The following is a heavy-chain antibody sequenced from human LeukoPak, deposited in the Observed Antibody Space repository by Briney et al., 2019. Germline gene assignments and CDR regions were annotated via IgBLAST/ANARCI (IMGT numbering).Heavy chain of an antibody. CDR1: GGSFSGYY. V-gene: IGHV4-34*01. CDR2: INHSGST. Sequence: SETLSLTCAVYGGSFSGYYWSWIRQPPGKGLEWIGEINHSGSTNYNPSLKSRVTISVDTSKNQFSLKLSSVTAADTAVYYCARVRGNYDFWSGYSVNRIDYWGQGTLVIVSS. D-gene: IGHD3-3*01. CDR3: ARVRGNYDFWSGYSVNRIDY. J-gene: IGHJ4*02.